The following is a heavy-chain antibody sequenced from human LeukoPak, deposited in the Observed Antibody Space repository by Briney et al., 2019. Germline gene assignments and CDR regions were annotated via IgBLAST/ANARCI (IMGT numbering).Heavy chain of an antibody. CDR1: VDSISSSSYY. CDR3: ARDEQWLAHDAFDI. V-gene: IGHV4-61*02. J-gene: IGHJ3*02. CDR2: IYTSGSS. Sequence: SETLSLTCTVSVDSISSSSYYWSWIRQPAGKGLEWIACIYTSGSSNYNTSLKSRVNISVDTSKNKFTLKLSSVTAADTAVYYCARDEQWLAHDAFDIWGQGTMVTVSS. D-gene: IGHD6-19*01.